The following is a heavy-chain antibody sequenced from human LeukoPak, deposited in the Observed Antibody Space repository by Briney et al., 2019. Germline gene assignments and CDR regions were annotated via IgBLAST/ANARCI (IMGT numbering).Heavy chain of an antibody. V-gene: IGHV3-53*01. CDR2: IYSGGST. D-gene: IGHD3-22*01. Sequence: PGGSLRLSCAASGFTVSSNYMSWVRQAPGKGPEWASVIYSGGSTYYADSVKGRFTISRDNSKNTLYLQMNSLRAEDTAVYYCARGRYDSSGYYYEDYYYGMDVWGQGTTVTVSS. CDR1: GFTVSSNY. CDR3: ARGRYDSSGYYYEDYYYGMDV. J-gene: IGHJ6*02.